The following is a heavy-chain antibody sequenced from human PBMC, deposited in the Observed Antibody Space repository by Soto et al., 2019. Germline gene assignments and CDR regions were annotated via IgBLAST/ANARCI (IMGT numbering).Heavy chain of an antibody. CDR1: GGTFSSYA. J-gene: IGHJ6*02. CDR2: IIPIFGTA. Sequence: QVQLVQSGAEVKKPGSSVKVSCKASGGTFSSYAISWVRQAPGQGLEWMGGIIPIFGTANYAQKFQGRVTITADESTSTAYMELSSLRSEDTAVYYCARAEPSAARPFNYYYGMDVWGQGTTVTVSS. CDR3: ARAEPSAARPFNYYYGMDV. V-gene: IGHV1-69*01. D-gene: IGHD6-6*01.